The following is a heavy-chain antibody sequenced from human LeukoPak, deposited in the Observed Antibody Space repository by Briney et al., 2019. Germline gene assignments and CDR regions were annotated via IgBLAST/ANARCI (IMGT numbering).Heavy chain of an antibody. V-gene: IGHV4-30-4*08. CDR2: IYYSGST. Sequence: SETLSLTCTVSPGSISSSSYYWGWIRQPPGKGLEWIGYIYYSGSTYYNPSLKSRVTISVDTSKNQFSLKLSSVTAADTAVYYCATRSGYYLNDAFDIWGQGTMVTVSS. D-gene: IGHD3-22*01. J-gene: IGHJ3*02. CDR3: ATRSGYYLNDAFDI. CDR1: PGSISSSSYY.